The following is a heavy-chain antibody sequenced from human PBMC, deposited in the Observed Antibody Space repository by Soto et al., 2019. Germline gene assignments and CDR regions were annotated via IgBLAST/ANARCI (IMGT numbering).Heavy chain of an antibody. J-gene: IGHJ4*02. D-gene: IGHD4-17*01. CDR2: IYHSGST. CDR1: GGSISSSNW. Sequence: PSETLSLTCAVSGGSISSSNWWSWVRQPPGKGLEWIGEIYHSGSTNYNPSLKSRVTISVDKSKNQFSLKLSSVTAADTAVYYCARVDIPHYGGFDYWGQGTLVTVSS. CDR3: ARVDIPHYGGFDY. V-gene: IGHV4-4*02.